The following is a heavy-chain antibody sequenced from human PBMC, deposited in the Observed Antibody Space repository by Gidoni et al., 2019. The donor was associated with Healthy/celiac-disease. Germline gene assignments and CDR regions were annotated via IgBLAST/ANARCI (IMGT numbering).Heavy chain of an antibody. CDR1: VFTFSSYE. V-gene: IGHV3-48*03. Sequence: EVQLVESGGGLVQPGGSLRLSCAASVFTFSSYEMNWVRQAPGTGLEWVSYISSSGSTIYYADSVKGRFTISRDNANNSLYLQMNSLSAEDTAVYDCARHSIAVGEDYYCGMDVWGQGTTVTVSS. J-gene: IGHJ6*02. CDR2: ISSSGSTI. CDR3: ARHSIAVGEDYYCGMDV. D-gene: IGHD6-19*01.